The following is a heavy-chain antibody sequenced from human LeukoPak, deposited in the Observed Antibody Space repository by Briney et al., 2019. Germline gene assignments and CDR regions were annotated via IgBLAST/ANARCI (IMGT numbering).Heavy chain of an antibody. CDR3: ARDEYSYGYDNWFDP. J-gene: IGHJ5*02. CDR1: GGSISSGSYY. CDR2: IYTSGST. V-gene: IGHV4-61*02. D-gene: IGHD5-18*01. Sequence: SQTLSLTCTVSGGSISSGSYYWSWIRQPAGKGLEWIGRIYTSGSTNYNPSLKSRVTISVDTSKNQFSLKLSSVTAADTAVYYCARDEYSYGYDNWFDPWGQGTLVTVSS.